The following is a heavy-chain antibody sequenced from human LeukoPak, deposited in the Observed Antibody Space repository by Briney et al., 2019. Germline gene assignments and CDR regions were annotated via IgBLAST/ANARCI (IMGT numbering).Heavy chain of an antibody. Sequence: GGSLRLSCAGSGFTFSSYAMSWVRQAPGKGLDGVSAISDTGATTYDADSVKGRFTISRDNSRSTLYLQMNSLRAEDTALYYCAKDTSIGRYCTNGVCSPFDYWGQGTLVTVSS. CDR2: ISDTGATT. V-gene: IGHV3-23*01. J-gene: IGHJ4*02. CDR1: GFTFSSYA. D-gene: IGHD2-8*01. CDR3: AKDTSIGRYCTNGVCSPFDY.